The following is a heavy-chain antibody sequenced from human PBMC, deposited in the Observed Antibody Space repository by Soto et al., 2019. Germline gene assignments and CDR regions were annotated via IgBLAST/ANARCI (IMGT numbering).Heavy chain of an antibody. J-gene: IGHJ6*02. D-gene: IGHD4-17*01. Sequence: QVQVQQSGPGLVKPSETLSLTCSVSSGPTRSHNWGWIRQAPGRVLEWIGYIYYTGITTYNPSLDSGVTISAGTSERHISLTLSSVTAADTAVYYCVRQGIDYLHGLVDVWGQGTTVSVSS. V-gene: IGHV4-59*08. CDR2: IYYTGIT. CDR3: VRQGIDYLHGLVDV. CDR1: SGPTRSHN.